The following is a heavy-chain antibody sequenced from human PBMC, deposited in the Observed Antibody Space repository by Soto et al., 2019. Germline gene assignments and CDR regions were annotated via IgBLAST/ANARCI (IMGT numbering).Heavy chain of an antibody. CDR1: GYTFSNYG. J-gene: IGHJ4*02. Sequence: QVHLVQSGAEVKKPGASVKVSCQASGYTFSNYGVTWVRQAPGQGLEWMGWITGYNGDTNYAQKFRDRVTMTTDASTGTNYMELRGLRSDDTAVYYCARVGGVTGYHYVDAFDSWGQGTLVTVSS. CDR2: ITGYNGDT. D-gene: IGHD4-17*01. CDR3: ARVGGVTGYHYVDAFDS. V-gene: IGHV1-18*01.